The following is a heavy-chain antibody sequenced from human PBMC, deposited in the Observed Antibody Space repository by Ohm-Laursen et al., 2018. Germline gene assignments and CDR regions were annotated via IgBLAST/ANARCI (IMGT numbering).Heavy chain of an antibody. CDR2: IYYSGST. Sequence: SDTLSLTCTVSGGSISSGGYYWSWIRQHPGKGLEWIGYIYYSGSTYYNPSLKSRVTISVDTSKNQFSLKLSSVTAADTAVYYCQGDSSGSNDYWGQGTLVTVSS. J-gene: IGHJ4*02. CDR3: QGDSSGSNDY. CDR1: GGSISSGGYY. D-gene: IGHD3-22*01. V-gene: IGHV4-31*03.